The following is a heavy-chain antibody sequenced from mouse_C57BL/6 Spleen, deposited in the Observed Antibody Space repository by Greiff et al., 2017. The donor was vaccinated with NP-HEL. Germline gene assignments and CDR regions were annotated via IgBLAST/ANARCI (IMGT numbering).Heavy chain of an antibody. J-gene: IGHJ2*01. Sequence: QVQLQQSGAELMKPGASVKLSCKATGYTFTGYWIEWVKQRPGHGLEWIGEILPGSGSTNYNEKFKGKATFTADTSSNTAYMQLSSLTTEDSAIYYCASRGLYDGYRYYFDYWGQGTTLTFSS. CDR1: GYTFTGYW. CDR3: ASRGLYDGYRYYFDY. V-gene: IGHV1-9*01. D-gene: IGHD2-3*01. CDR2: ILPGSGST.